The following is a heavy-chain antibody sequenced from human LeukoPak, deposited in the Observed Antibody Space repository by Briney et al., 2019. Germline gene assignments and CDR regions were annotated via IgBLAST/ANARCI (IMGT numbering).Heavy chain of an antibody. CDR1: GGSISGYS. D-gene: IGHD6-6*01. J-gene: IGHJ4*02. CDR3: ARAEMGIAARPFDY. Sequence: PSETLSLTCTVSGGSISGYSWTWIRQPPGKGLEWIGEINHSGSTNYNPSLKSRVTISVDTSKNQFSLKLSSVTAADTAVYYCARAEMGIAARPFDYWGQGTLVTVSS. CDR2: INHSGST. V-gene: IGHV4-34*01.